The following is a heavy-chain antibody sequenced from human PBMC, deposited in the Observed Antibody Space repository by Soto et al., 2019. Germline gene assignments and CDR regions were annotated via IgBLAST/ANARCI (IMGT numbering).Heavy chain of an antibody. CDR2: IYYSGST. CDR1: GGSISSSSYY. J-gene: IGHJ4*02. Sequence: SETLSLTCSVSGGSISSSSYYWGWIRQPPGKGLEWIGSIYYSGSTYYNPSLKSRVTISVDTSKNQFSLKLSPVTAADTAVYYCARDRGGVCHFDYWGQGTLVTVSS. CDR3: ARDRGGVCHFDY. V-gene: IGHV4-39*07. D-gene: IGHD2-8*02.